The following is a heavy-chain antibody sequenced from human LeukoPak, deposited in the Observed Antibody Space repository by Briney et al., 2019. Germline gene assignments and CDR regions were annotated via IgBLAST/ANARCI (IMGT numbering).Heavy chain of an antibody. J-gene: IGHJ4*02. CDR1: GFTFSTYW. CDR3: ARDRGTYGVLNY. V-gene: IGHV3-74*01. D-gene: IGHD3-3*01. CDR2: INTDASST. Sequence: PGGSLRLSCVASGFTFSTYWMYWVRQALGKGLVWVSRINTDASSTTYADSVKGRFTISRDNAKNTLYLQMNSLRAEDTAVYYCARDRGTYGVLNYWGQGTLVSVSS.